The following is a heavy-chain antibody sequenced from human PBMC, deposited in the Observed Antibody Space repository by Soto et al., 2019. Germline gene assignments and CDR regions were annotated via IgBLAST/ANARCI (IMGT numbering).Heavy chain of an antibody. J-gene: IGHJ6*02. CDR1: GGTFRNYA. V-gene: IGHV1-69*12. CDR2: IVPIFGTT. Sequence: QVQLVQSGAEVKKPGSSVKVSCKVSGGTFRNYAIDWVRLAPGHGLEWMGGIVPIFGTTYYTQKFQGRATIIADDSTTTAYLEMSSLRSEDTAIYYCARVEAVAGLYNYHGLDVWGQGTAVTVSS. D-gene: IGHD6-19*01. CDR3: ARVEAVAGLYNYHGLDV.